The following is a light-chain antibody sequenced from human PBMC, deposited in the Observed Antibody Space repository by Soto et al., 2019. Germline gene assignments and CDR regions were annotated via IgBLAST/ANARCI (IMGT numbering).Light chain of an antibody. J-gene: IGKJ1*01. Sequence: DTQMTQSPSSLSASVVDTVTITCRASQSISSWLAWYQQKPGKAPKLLIYDASSLESGVPSRFSGSGSGTEFSLTISSLQTDDFATYYCQQYNSFPTFGQGTKVDIK. V-gene: IGKV1-5*01. CDR1: QSISSW. CDR2: DAS. CDR3: QQYNSFPT.